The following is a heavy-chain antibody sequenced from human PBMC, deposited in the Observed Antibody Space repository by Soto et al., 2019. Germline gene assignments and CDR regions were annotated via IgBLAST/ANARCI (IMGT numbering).Heavy chain of an antibody. D-gene: IGHD3-10*01. V-gene: IGHV1-69*08. CDR1: GGTFTTDT. CDR2: IIPIRGTG. J-gene: IGHJ6*04. CDR3: AREEDSYNIGTFPFDTLVV. Sequence: QVQLVQSGPEVKKSGSSVKVSCKLSGGTFTTDTISWLRRAPGQGLEWMGRIIPIRGTGNYAQKFQGRVTITEDKSTNTGYMELRSLTSEDTAVYYCAREEDSYNIGTFPFDTLVVWGNGTTVTVSS.